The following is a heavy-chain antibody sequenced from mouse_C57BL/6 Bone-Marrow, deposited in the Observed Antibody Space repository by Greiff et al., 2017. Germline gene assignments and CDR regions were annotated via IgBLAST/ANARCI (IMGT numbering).Heavy chain of an antibody. J-gene: IGHJ3*01. CDR1: GYTFTSYW. V-gene: IGHV1-69*01. CDR2: IDPSDSYT. Sequence: QVQLQQPGAELVMPGASVKLSCKASGYTFTSYWMHWVKQRPGQGLEWIGEIDPSDSYTNYNQKFKGKSTSTVDKSSSTAYMQLSSLTSEDSAVYYCARASWFAYWGQGTLVTVSA. CDR3: ARASWFAY.